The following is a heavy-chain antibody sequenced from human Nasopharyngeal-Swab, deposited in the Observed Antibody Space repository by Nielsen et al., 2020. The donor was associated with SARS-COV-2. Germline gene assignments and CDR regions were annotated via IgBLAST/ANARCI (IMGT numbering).Heavy chain of an antibody. CDR3: ARESTNKKYCSSTSCYYFDY. Sequence: GSLRLSCTVSGGSISSSSYYWGWIRRPPGKGLEWIGSIYYSGSTYYNPSLKSRVTISVDTSKNQFSLKLSSVTAADTAVYYCARESTNKKYCSSTSCYYFDYWGQGTLVTVSS. V-gene: IGHV4-39*07. CDR2: IYYSGST. D-gene: IGHD2-2*01. CDR1: GGSISSSSYY. J-gene: IGHJ4*02.